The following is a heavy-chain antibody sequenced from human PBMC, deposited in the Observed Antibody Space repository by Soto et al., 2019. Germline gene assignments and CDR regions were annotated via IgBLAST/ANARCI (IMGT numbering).Heavy chain of an antibody. V-gene: IGHV3-30-3*01. CDR3: AALQSLGWFDP. CDR1: GFTFSSYA. CDR2: ISYDGSNK. D-gene: IGHD7-27*01. J-gene: IGHJ5*02. Sequence: QVQLVESGGGVVQTGRSLRLSCAASGFTFSSYAMHWVRQAPGKGLEWVAVISYDGSNKYYADSVKGRFTISRDNSKNTLYLQMNSLRAEDTAVYYWAALQSLGWFDPWGQGTLVTVSS.